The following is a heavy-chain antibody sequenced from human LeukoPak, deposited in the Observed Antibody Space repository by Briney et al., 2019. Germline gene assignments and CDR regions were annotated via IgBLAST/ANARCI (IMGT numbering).Heavy chain of an antibody. Sequence: PSETLSLTCTVSGGSNSSSSYYWGWIRQPPGKGLEWIGSIYYSGSTYYNPSLKSRVTISVDKSKNQFSLKLSSVTAADTAVYYCARASSHYYDSSGYYFFDYWGQGTLVTVSS. CDR3: ARASSHYYDSSGYYFFDY. V-gene: IGHV4-39*07. CDR1: GGSNSSSSYY. CDR2: IYYSGST. D-gene: IGHD3-22*01. J-gene: IGHJ4*02.